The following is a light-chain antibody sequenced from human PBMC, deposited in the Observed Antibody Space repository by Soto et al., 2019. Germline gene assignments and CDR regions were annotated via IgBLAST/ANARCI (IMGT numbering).Light chain of an antibody. CDR1: QSLVYSDGNTY. Sequence: DVVMTQSPLSLPVTLGQPASISCRSSQSLVYSDGNTYLNWFQQRPGQSPRRLIYEVSKRDSGVPDRFSGSGSGADFTLKISRVEAGDVGVYYCMQGTHWPWTFGQGTKVEIK. J-gene: IGKJ1*01. CDR3: MQGTHWPWT. V-gene: IGKV2-30*01. CDR2: EVS.